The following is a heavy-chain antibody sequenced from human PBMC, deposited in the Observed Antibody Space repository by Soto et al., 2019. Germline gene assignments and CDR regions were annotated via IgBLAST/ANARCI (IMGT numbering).Heavy chain of an antibody. CDR1: GGSVNGYY. Sequence: ETLSLTCAVYGGSVNGYYWNWIRQPPGKGLEWIGEINHTGGTHYNPSLKSRVTMSVDTSKNQFSLRLSSVTAADTAVYYCAKDAKVDDFWSGYYSGGNRLGELSNWGQGTMVTVSS. V-gene: IGHV4-34*10. CDR2: INHTGGT. J-gene: IGHJ3*01. D-gene: IGHD3-3*01. CDR3: AKDAKVDDFWSGYYSGGNRLGELSN.